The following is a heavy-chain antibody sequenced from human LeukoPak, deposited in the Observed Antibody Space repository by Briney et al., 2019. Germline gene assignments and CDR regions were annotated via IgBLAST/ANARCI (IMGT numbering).Heavy chain of an antibody. J-gene: IGHJ4*02. D-gene: IGHD6-13*01. CDR2: ISGSGGGT. V-gene: IGHV3-23*01. Sequence: GGSLRLSCAASGLTFSSYAMSWVRQAPGKGLEWVSAISGSGGGTYYADSVKGRFTISRDNSKNTLYLQMNSLRAEDTAVYYCASSLQQLVRPFDHWGQGTLVTVSS. CDR1: GLTFSSYA. CDR3: ASSLQQLVRPFDH.